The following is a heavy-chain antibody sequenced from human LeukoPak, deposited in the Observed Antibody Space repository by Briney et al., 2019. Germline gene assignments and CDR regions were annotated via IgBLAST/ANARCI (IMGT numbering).Heavy chain of an antibody. CDR1: GGSFSGYY. J-gene: IGHJ6*02. D-gene: IGHD5-12*01. CDR2: IYYSGST. CDR3: SIGSGYENRYYYGMDV. V-gene: IGHV4-59*01. Sequence: PSETLSLTCAVYGGSFSGYYWSWIRQPPGKGLEWIGYIYYSGSTNYNPSLKSRVTISVDTSKNQFSLKLSSVTAADTAVYYCSIGSGYENRYYYGMDVWGQGTTVTVSS.